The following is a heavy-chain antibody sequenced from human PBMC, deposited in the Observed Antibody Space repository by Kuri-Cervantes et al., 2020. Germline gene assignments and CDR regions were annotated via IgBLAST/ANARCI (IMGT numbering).Heavy chain of an antibody. CDR1: GFTFSSYS. D-gene: IGHD3-10*01. J-gene: IGHJ4*02. CDR2: ISSSSSYI. CDR3: ARSWFGDPFDY. V-gene: IGHV3-21*01. Sequence: GESLKISCAASGFTFSSYSMNWVRQAPGKGLEWVSSISSSSSYIYYADSVKGRFTISRDNAKNSLYLQMNSLRAEDTAVYYCARSWFGDPFDYWGQGTLVTVSS.